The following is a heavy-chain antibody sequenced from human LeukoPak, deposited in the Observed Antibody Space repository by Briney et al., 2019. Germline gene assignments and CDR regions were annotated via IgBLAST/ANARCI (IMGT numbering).Heavy chain of an antibody. D-gene: IGHD5-12*01. J-gene: IGHJ3*01. CDR3: ARDIELSP. CDR1: GFMFRDAA. CDR2: IASSGLNT. Sequence: GGSLRLSCAASGFMFRDAAMTWVRQAPGKGLEWVSLIASSGLNTYYADSVRGRFTISRDNSKNTLSLQMNSLRVEDTSIYYCARDIELSPWGLGTLVTVSS. V-gene: IGHV3-23*01.